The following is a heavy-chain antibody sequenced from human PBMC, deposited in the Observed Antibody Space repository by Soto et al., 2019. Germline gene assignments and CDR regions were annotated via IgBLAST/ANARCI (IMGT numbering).Heavy chain of an antibody. D-gene: IGHD2-2*02. V-gene: IGHV4-34*01. CDR1: GGSFSGYY. J-gene: IGHJ6*02. CDR3: ASVTRTCISTSCYRYYYGMDV. Sequence: SETLSLTCAVYGGSFSGYYWSWIRQPPGKGLEWIGEINHSGSTNYNPSLKSRVTISVDTSKNQFSLKLSSVTAADTAVYYCASVTRTCISTSCYRYYYGMDVWGQGTTVT. CDR2: INHSGST.